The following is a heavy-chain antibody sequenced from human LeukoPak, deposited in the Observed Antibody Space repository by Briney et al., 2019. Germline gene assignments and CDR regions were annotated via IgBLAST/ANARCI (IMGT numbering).Heavy chain of an antibody. D-gene: IGHD2-21*01. Sequence: GGSLRLSCVASGYTFSDHGMHWVRQAPGKGLEWVTMIWSTGTTGFYADSVKGRFTISRDNSKNTLYLQMDNLRAEDTAVYYCAKDIFRWSFHSWGQGTLVTVSS. CDR3: AKDIFRWSFHS. J-gene: IGHJ4*02. CDR2: IWSTGTTG. CDR1: GYTFSDHG. V-gene: IGHV3-33*06.